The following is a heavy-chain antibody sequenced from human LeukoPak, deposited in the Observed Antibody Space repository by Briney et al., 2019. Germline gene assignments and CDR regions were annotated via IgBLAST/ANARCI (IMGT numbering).Heavy chain of an antibody. J-gene: IGHJ3*02. CDR3: ARVQVYSYGYKPFDI. CDR2: IYYSGST. V-gene: IGHV4-39*07. D-gene: IGHD5-18*01. CDR1: GGSISSSSYY. Sequence: SETLSLTCTVSGGSISSSSYYWGWIRQPPGKGLEWIGSIYYSGSTYYNPSLKSRVTISVDTSKNQFSLKLSSVTAADTAVYYCARVQVYSYGYKPFDIWGQGTMVTVSS.